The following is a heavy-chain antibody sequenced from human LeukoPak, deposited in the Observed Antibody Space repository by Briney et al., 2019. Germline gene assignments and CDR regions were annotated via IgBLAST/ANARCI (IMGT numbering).Heavy chain of an antibody. Sequence: PSETLSLTCAVSGGSISSGGYSWSWIRQPPGKGLEWIGYIYHSGSTYYNPSLKSRVTISVDRSKNQSSLKLSSVTAADTAVYYCARATSTVPLYDYWGQGTLVTVSS. CDR2: IYHSGST. CDR1: GGSISSGGYS. V-gene: IGHV4-30-2*01. CDR3: ARATSTVPLYDY. J-gene: IGHJ4*02. D-gene: IGHD4-17*01.